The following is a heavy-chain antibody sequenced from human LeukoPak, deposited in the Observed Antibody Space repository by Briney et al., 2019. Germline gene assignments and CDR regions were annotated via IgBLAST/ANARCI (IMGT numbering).Heavy chain of an antibody. CDR3: ARRGGKYSSSSINY. CDR1: GGSFSFYY. J-gene: IGHJ1*01. CDR2: INHSGKA. D-gene: IGHD6-6*01. Sequence: SETLSLTCAVYGGSFSFYYWTWIRQPPGKGLEWIGEINHSGKANYNPSLKSRVAMTVDTSKSQFSLNLTSLTAADTAVYYCARRGGKYSSSSINYWGQGTLVTVSS. V-gene: IGHV4-34*01.